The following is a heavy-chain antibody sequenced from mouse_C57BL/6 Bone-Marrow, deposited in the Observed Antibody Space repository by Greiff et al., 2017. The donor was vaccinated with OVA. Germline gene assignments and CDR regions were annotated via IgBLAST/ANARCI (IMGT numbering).Heavy chain of an antibody. Sequence: DVKLVESEGGLVQPGSSMKLSCTASGFTFSDYYMAWVRQVPEKGLEWVANINYDGSSTYYLDSLKSRFIISRDNAKNILYLQMSSLKSEDTATYYCARRGNPPWYFDVWGTGTTVTVSS. V-gene: IGHV5-16*01. CDR3: ARRGNPPWYFDV. J-gene: IGHJ1*03. CDR2: INYDGSST. CDR1: GFTFSDYY. D-gene: IGHD2-1*01.